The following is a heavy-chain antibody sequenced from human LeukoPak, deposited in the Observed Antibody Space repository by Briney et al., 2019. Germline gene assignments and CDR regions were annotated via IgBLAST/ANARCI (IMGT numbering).Heavy chain of an antibody. CDR1: GGSFSGYY. V-gene: IGHV4-34*01. CDR3: ARNVASGQWLVPYYFDY. CDR2: INHSGST. D-gene: IGHD6-19*01. Sequence: PSETLSLTCAVYGGSFSGYYWSWIRQPPGKGLEWIGEINHSGSTNYNPSLKSRVTISVDTSKNQFSLKLSSVTAADTAVYYCARNVASGQWLVPYYFDYWGQGTLFTVSS. J-gene: IGHJ4*02.